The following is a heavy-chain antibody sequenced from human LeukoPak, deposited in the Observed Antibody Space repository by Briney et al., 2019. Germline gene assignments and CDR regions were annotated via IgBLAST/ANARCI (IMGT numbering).Heavy chain of an antibody. D-gene: IGHD6-13*01. Sequence: GGSLRLSCAASGFTFSSYAMSWVRQAPGKGLEWVSVISGSGGSTYYADSVKGRFTISRDNSKNTLYLQMNSLRAEDTAVYYCAEGLDIAAVGPSDHWGQGTLVTV. CDR2: ISGSGGST. CDR1: GFTFSSYA. V-gene: IGHV3-23*01. CDR3: AEGLDIAAVGPSDH. J-gene: IGHJ4*02.